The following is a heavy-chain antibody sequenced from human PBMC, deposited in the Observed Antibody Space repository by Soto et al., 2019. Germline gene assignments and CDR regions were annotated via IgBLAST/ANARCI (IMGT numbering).Heavy chain of an antibody. CDR3: AIGVRSHYGKEV. CDR2: INGDGTTT. CDR1: GCTFNNYW. Sequence: EVQLVESGGGVDKPGASLRLSCAASGCTFNNYWIHWVRQAPGEGLMWVPSINGDGTTTNYAASVQGRFAISRDNAKNTVYAQMNRLSAEDTARYCWAIGVRSHYGKEVWGQGTTVTVSS. J-gene: IGHJ6*02. V-gene: IGHV3-74*01. D-gene: IGHD3-10*01.